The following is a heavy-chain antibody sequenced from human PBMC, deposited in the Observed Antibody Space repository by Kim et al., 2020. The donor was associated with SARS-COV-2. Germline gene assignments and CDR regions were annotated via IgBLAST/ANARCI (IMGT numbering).Heavy chain of an antibody. V-gene: IGHV1-45*02. Sequence: NTNYAQKLQDKVTITRDRSMSTAYMELSSLRSEDTAMYYCASSAPEGSLDYWGQGTLVTVSS. J-gene: IGHJ4*02. CDR3: ASSAPEGSLDY. CDR2: NT. D-gene: IGHD3-10*01.